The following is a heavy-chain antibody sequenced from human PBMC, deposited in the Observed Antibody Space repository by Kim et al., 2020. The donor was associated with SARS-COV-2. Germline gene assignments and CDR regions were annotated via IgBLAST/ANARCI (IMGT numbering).Heavy chain of an antibody. CDR2: ISDSGGDT. J-gene: IGHJ6*02. V-gene: IGHV3-23*01. D-gene: IGHD3-10*01. CDR1: GFTFSACA. CDR3: AKDIWDYSGMDV. Sequence: GGSLRLSCATSGFTFSACAMGWVRQAPGKGLQWVSSISDSGGDTYYADSVKGRFTISRDYSRDTLYLQMNSLRTEDTAVYFCAKDIWDYSGMDVWGQGTVVTVSS.